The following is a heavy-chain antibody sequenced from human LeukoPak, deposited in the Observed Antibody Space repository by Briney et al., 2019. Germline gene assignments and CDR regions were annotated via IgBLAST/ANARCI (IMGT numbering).Heavy chain of an antibody. J-gene: IGHJ5*02. Sequence: GGSLRLSCAASGFTFSTYAMSWVRQAPGKGLEWVSGISISGGSSYYADSVKGRFTISRDNSKNTLYLQMNRLRAEDTAVYYCAKDRDLLFAHCWFDLWGQGTLVSVSS. CDR1: GFTFSTYA. CDR3: AKDRDLLFAHCWFDL. CDR2: ISISGGSS. V-gene: IGHV3-23*01. D-gene: IGHD3-10*01.